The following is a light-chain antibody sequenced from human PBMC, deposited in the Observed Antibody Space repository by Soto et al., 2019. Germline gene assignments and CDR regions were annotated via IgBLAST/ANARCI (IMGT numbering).Light chain of an antibody. V-gene: IGLV2-14*01. CDR2: EVS. CDR3: SSYTVPGSYTTTSNPVV. J-gene: IGLJ2*01. CDR1: SSDIGAYNY. Sequence: QSALTQPASVSGSPGQSITISCTGTSSDIGAYNYVSWYQQHPGKAPKLMISEVSNRPSGVSIRFSGSKSGNTASLTISGLQAEDEADYYCSSYTVPGSYTTTSNPVVFGGGTKLTVL.